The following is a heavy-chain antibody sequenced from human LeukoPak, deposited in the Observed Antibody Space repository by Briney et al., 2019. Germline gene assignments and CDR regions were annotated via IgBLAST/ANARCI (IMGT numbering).Heavy chain of an antibody. CDR1: GGSVSSSYYY. V-gene: IGHV4-61*01. J-gene: IGHJ4*02. CDR3: AGLMAHRRLDY. Sequence: SETLSLTCTVSGGSVSSSYYYWNWIRQPPGKGLEWIGYVFNGGSVNYNPSLQSRVTISVDTSKSQFSLKLTSVTTADTAVYYCAGLMAHRRLDYWGQGTLITVSS. D-gene: IGHD5-24*01. CDR2: VFNGGSV.